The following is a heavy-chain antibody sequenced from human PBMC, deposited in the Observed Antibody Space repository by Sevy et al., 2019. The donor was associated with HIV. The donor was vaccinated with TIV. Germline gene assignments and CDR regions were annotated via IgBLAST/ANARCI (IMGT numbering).Heavy chain of an antibody. J-gene: IGHJ4*02. V-gene: IGHV3-30*18. CDR3: AKEGYDILTGFEPGNFDS. CDR1: GFTFGSYG. Sequence: GGSLRLSCAASGFTFGSYGMHWLRQAPGKGLEWVAVISYDGTIKSYADSVRGRFSISRDNADSTLYLLMDSLRAEDTAVYYCAKEGYDILTGFEPGNFDSWGQGTLVTVSS. CDR2: ISYDGTIK. D-gene: IGHD3-9*01.